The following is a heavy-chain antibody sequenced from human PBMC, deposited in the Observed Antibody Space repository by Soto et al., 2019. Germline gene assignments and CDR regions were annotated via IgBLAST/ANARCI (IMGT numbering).Heavy chain of an antibody. CDR1: GFTFSDYA. D-gene: IGHD3-22*01. V-gene: IGHV3-23*01. CDR3: AKTPYYYDSSGFTHFDY. CDR2: ISSSGGST. Sequence: WGSLRLSCEASGFTFSDYAMIWFRQAPGEGLEWVSAISSSGGSTFYTDSVKGRFTISRDNSKNTLYLQMNSLRAEDTAVYYCAKTPYYYDSSGFTHFDYWGQGTLVTVSS. J-gene: IGHJ4*02.